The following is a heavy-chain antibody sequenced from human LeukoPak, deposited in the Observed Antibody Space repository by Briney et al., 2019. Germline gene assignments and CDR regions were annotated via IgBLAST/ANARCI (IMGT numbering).Heavy chain of an antibody. D-gene: IGHD6-19*01. J-gene: IGHJ4*02. CDR1: GFTFSSYA. CDR2: LTDSGGTT. CDR3: AREPTVAGTFDY. V-gene: IGHV3-23*01. Sequence: GGPLRLSCVASGFTFSSYAMGWVRQAPGKRPEWVSSLTDSGGTTYYVDSVKGRFTISRDNAKNLLYLQMNSLRAEDTAVYYCAREPTVAGTFDYWGQGTLVTVSS.